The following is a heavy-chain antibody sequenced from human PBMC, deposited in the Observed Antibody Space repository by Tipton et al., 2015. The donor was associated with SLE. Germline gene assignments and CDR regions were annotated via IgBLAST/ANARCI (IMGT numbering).Heavy chain of an antibody. D-gene: IGHD2-21*01. J-gene: IGHJ5*02. CDR3: ARGGGDKDWFDP. CDR1: GGSFSGYY. Sequence: TLSLTCAVYGGSFSGYYWSWIRQPPGKGLEWLGEINQSGSVTYNPSLKSRVTISVDTSKNQFSLKLSSVTAADTAVYYCARGGGDKDWFDPWGQGTLVTVSS. V-gene: IGHV4-34*01. CDR2: INQSGSV.